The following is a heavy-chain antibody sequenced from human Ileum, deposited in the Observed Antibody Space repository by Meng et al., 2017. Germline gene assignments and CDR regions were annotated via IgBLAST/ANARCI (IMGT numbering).Heavy chain of an antibody. V-gene: IGHV2-5*02. Sequence: QITLKESGPTLVEPTETLTLTCTFSGFSLNTVGVGVVWIRQPPGKALEWLALIYWDDEYRYSPSLRSRLTITKDTSRNQVVLRMTNVAPVDAGTYYCVHRLVAAQHWFDPWGQGTLVTVSS. CDR3: VHRLVAAQHWFDP. D-gene: IGHD6-6*01. CDR1: GFSLNTVGVG. CDR2: IYWDDEY. J-gene: IGHJ5*02.